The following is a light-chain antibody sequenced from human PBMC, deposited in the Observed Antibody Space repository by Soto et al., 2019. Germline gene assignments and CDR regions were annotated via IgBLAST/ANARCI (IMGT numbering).Light chain of an antibody. CDR2: LNSDGSH. CDR3: QTWGTGIHVV. CDR1: SGHSSYA. V-gene: IGLV4-69*01. Sequence: QPVLTQSPSASASLGASVKLTCTLSSGHSSYAIAWHQQQPEKGPRYLMKLNSDGSHSKGDGNPDRFSGSSSGAERYLTISSLQSEDEADYYCQTWGTGIHVVFGGGTKLTVL. J-gene: IGLJ2*01.